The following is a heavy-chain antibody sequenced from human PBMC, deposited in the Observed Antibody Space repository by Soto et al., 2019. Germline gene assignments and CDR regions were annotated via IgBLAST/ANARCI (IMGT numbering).Heavy chain of an antibody. CDR1: GFTFGDYW. J-gene: IGHJ4*02. D-gene: IGHD6-19*01. Sequence: EVQLVESGGGLVQPGESLRLSCTASGFTFGDYWMNWVRQAPGKGLEWVANIKTDGSEINYVDSVKGRFTISRDNARNSLYLQMNSLRVEDTAVYYFAGGIGWASDFWGPGTHVTVSS. V-gene: IGHV3-7*05. CDR2: IKTDGSEI. CDR3: AGGIGWASDF.